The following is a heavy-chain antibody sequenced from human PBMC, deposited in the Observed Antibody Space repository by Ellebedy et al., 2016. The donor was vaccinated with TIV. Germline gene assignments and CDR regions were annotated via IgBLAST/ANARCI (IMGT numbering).Heavy chain of an antibody. V-gene: IGHV3-7*03. Sequence: PGGSLRLSCAASGFTFSDFWMTWFRQAPGKGLEWVANIKQDGTEEYYVDSVKGRFTGYRDNARNTLYLQMSSLTVDDTAVYYCASGCYSGVGDWGQGTPVTASS. CDR1: GFTFSDFW. J-gene: IGHJ4*02. CDR2: IKQDGTEE. CDR3: ASGCYSGVGD. D-gene: IGHD1-26*01.